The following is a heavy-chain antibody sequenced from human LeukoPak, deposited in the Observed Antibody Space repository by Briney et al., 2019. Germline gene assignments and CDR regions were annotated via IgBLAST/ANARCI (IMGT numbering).Heavy chain of an antibody. V-gene: IGHV3-7*03. J-gene: IGHJ5*02. CDR3: ARDGYSGYDATRRFDP. CDR2: IKQDGSEK. Sequence: GGSLRLSCAASGFTFSSYWMSWVRQAPGKGLEWVANIKQDGSEKNYVDSVKGRFTISRDNAKNSLDLQMNSLRAEDTAVYYCARDGYSGYDATRRFDPWGQGTLVTVSS. CDR1: GFTFSSYW. D-gene: IGHD5-12*01.